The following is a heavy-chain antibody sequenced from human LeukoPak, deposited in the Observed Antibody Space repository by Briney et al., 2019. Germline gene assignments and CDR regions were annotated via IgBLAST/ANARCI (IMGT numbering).Heavy chain of an antibody. CDR3: ASMGEGRWGEHEPE. V-gene: IGHV1-2*02. CDR1: GYTFTGYY. Sequence: ASVKVSCKASGYTFTGYYMHWVRQAPGQGLEWMGWINPNSGGTNYALKFQGRVTMTRDTSISTAYMELSRLRSDDTAVYYCASMGEGRWGEHEPEWGQGTLVTVSS. J-gene: IGHJ4*02. CDR2: INPNSGGT. D-gene: IGHD3-16*01.